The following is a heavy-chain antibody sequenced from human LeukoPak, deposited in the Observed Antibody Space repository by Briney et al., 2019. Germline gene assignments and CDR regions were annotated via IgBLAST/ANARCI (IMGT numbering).Heavy chain of an antibody. CDR1: GFTFSSYA. Sequence: GGSLRLSCAASGFTFSSYAMSWVRQAPGKGLEWVSAISGSGGSTYYADSVKGRFTISRDNSKNTLYLQMNSLRAEDTAVYYCAKGRLYYDVFQPTDYYGMDVWGQGTTVTVSS. CDR3: AKGRLYYDVFQPTDYYGMDV. V-gene: IGHV3-23*01. CDR2: ISGSGGST. D-gene: IGHD3-3*01. J-gene: IGHJ6*02.